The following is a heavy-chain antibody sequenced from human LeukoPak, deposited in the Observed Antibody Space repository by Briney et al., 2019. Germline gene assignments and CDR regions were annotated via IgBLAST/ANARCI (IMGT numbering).Heavy chain of an antibody. D-gene: IGHD6-13*01. CDR3: ARDGAAAGTDFDY. Sequence: GGSLRLSCVASGFTVSDHYIDWVRQAPGKGLEWVSSISSSSSYIYYADSVKGRFTISRDNAKNSLYLQMNSLRAEDTAVYYCARDGAAAGTDFDYWGQGTLVTVSS. CDR1: GFTVSDHY. V-gene: IGHV3-21*01. J-gene: IGHJ4*02. CDR2: ISSSSSYI.